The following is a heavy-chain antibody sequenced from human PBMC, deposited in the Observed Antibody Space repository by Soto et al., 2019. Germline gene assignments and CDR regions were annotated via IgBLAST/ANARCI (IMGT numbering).Heavy chain of an antibody. D-gene: IGHD6-19*01. Sequence: ASVKVSCKTSGFTFSSSAVHWVRQARGHRLQWIGWIDVGSANANYAQMLQERVTISRDMSTSTAYMELSSLRPDDTAVYYCASSTLPYSSGWYKDYYYYGMDVGGQGTTVTVSS. CDR3: ASSTLPYSSGWYKDYYYYGMDV. V-gene: IGHV1-58*01. CDR1: GFTFSSSA. CDR2: IDVGSANA. J-gene: IGHJ6*02.